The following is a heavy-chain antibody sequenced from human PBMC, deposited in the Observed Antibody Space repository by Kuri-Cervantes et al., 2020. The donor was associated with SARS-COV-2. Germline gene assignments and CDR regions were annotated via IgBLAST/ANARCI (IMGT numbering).Heavy chain of an antibody. J-gene: IGHJ6*02. V-gene: IGHV4-39*07. D-gene: IGHD6-19*01. CDR2: IYYSGST. CDR1: GGSISSSSYY. Sequence: SETLSLTCTVSGGSISSSSYYWGWIRQPPGKGLEWIGSIYYSGSTYYNSSPKSRVTISVDTSKNQFSLKLSAVTAADTAVYYCARDPSGWYVSYYGMDVWGQGTTVTVSS. CDR3: ARDPSGWYVSYYGMDV.